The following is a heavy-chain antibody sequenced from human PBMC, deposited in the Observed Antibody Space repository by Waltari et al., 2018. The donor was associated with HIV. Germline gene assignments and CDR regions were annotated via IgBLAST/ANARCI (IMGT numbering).Heavy chain of an antibody. D-gene: IGHD3-10*01. CDR2: IWYDGSNK. V-gene: IGHV3-30*18. CDR1: GFTFSSYS. J-gene: IGHJ6*02. CDR3: AKEVPKNYGSGSSPGGMDV. Sequence: QVQLVESGGGVVQPGRSLRLSCAAPGFTFSSYSLDWVRTDSGLGLECVAVIWYDGSNKYYADSVKGRFTISRDNSKNTLYLQMNSLRAEDTAMYYCAKEVPKNYGSGSSPGGMDVWGQGTTVTVSS.